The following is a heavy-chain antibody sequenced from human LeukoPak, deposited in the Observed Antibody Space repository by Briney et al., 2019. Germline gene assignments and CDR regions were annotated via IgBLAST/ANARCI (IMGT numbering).Heavy chain of an antibody. Sequence: RPSETLSLTCTVSGGSISSYYWSWLRQPPGKGLEWIGYISYSGSTNYNPSLKSRVSISVETSKNQFSLKLSSVTAADTAVYYCARGNWNYASFWFDPWGQGTLVTVSS. CDR1: GGSISSYY. D-gene: IGHD1-7*01. V-gene: IGHV4-59*01. CDR3: ARGNWNYASFWFDP. J-gene: IGHJ5*02. CDR2: ISYSGST.